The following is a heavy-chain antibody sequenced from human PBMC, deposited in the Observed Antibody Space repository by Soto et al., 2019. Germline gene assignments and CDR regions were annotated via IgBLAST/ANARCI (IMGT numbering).Heavy chain of an antibody. D-gene: IGHD5-12*01. CDR3: AKDNGSGCDWLRVGDASDI. J-gene: IGHJ3*02. V-gene: IGHV3-30*18. CDR2: ISYDGSNK. Sequence: GGSLRLSCAASGFTFSSYGMHWVRQAPGKGLEWVAVISYDGSNKYYADSVKGQFTISRDNSKNTLYLQMNSLRAEDTAVYYCAKDNGSGCDWLRVGDASDIWGQGTTVTVSS. CDR1: GFTFSSYG.